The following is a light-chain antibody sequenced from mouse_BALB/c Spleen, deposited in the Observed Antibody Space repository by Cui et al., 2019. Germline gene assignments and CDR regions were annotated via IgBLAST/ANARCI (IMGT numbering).Light chain of an antibody. CDR2: AAT. J-gene: IGKJ2*01. V-gene: IGKV12-98*01. Sequence: IQLTQSPAPRSASLEESVTITSLGSKTIGSWLAWYQQKPGKSPQLLIYAATSLADGVPSRFSGSGSGTKFSFKISSLQAEDFVSYYCQQRYSTPYTFGGGTKLEIK. CDR3: QQRYSTPYT. CDR1: KTIGSW.